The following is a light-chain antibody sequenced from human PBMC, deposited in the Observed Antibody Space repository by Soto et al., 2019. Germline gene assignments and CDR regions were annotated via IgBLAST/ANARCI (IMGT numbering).Light chain of an antibody. J-gene: IGKJ4*01. V-gene: IGKV3-20*01. CDR2: DAS. Sequence: ALTQSPGTLSSSPGERATLSCRASQSVSSNYLAWYQQKPGQAPRLLIYDASSRATGIPDRFSGSGSGTDFTLTISRLEPEDFAVFYCQQYGSSPLTFGGGTKVDIK. CDR3: QQYGSSPLT. CDR1: QSVSSNY.